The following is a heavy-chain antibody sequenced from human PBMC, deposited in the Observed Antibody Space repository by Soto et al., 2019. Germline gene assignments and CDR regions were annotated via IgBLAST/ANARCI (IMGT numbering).Heavy chain of an antibody. J-gene: IGHJ6*02. CDR1: GRSIMSGHW. CDR2: IYESGIT. V-gene: IGHV4-4*02. Sequence: PSETLSLTCAVSGRSIMSGHWWTWFRQSPGKGLEWVGEIYESGITNYNPSLKGRLSISMDQSKNQFSLKLTSVTAADTALYFGARGFSMSDTSDKDRFYFYYVLNVWGQGTKVTVAS. CDR3: ARGFSMSDTSDKDRFYFYYVLNV. D-gene: IGHD3-10*02.